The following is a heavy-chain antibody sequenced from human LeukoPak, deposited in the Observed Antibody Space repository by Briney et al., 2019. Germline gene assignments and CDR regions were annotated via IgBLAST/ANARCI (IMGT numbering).Heavy chain of an antibody. J-gene: IGHJ4*02. CDR2: INHSGST. V-gene: IGHV4-34*01. CDR3: ARAPRRDGYNFGTLDY. D-gene: IGHD5-24*01. Sequence: SETLSLTCAVYGGSFSGYYWSWIRQPPGKGLEWIGEINHSGSTNYNPSLKSRVTISVDTSKNQFSLELSSVTAADTAVYYCARAPRRDGYNFGTLDYWGQGTLVTVSS. CDR1: GGSFSGYY.